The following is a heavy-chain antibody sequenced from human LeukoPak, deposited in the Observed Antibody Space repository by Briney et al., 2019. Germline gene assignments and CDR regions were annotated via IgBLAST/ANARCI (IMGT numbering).Heavy chain of an antibody. D-gene: IGHD2-21*02. CDR2: FDPEDGET. J-gene: IGHJ4*02. CDR3: ATDYPGGNSF. CDR1: GYTLTELS. V-gene: IGHV1-24*01. Sequence: EASVKASCKVSGYTLTELSMHWVRQAPGKGLAWMGGFDPEDGETIYAQKFQGRVTMTEDTSTDTAYMELSSLRSEDTAVYYCATDYPGGNSFWGQGTLVTVSS.